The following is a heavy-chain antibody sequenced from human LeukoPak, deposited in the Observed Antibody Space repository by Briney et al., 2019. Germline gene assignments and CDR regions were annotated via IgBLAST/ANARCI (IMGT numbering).Heavy chain of an antibody. V-gene: IGHV1-69*05. CDR2: IIPIFGTA. J-gene: IGHJ4*02. D-gene: IGHD6-19*01. Sequence: SVKVSCKASGGTFSSNAISWVRQAPGQGLEWMGGIIPIFGTANYAQKFQGRVTITTDESTSTAYMELSSLRSEDTAVYYCARAHSSGWYFFDYWGPGTLVTVSS. CDR1: GGTFSSNA. CDR3: ARAHSSGWYFFDY.